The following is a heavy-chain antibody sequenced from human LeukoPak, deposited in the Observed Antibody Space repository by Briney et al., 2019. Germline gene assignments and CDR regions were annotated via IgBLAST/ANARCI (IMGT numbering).Heavy chain of an antibody. D-gene: IGHD3-22*01. J-gene: IGHJ3*02. CDR1: GFTFSDYY. CDR3: ARGKTYYYDKDAFDI. Sequence: PGGSLRLSCAASGFTFSDYYMSWIRQAPGKGLEWVSYISSSGSTIYYADSVKGRFTISRDNAKNSLYLQMNSLRAEDTAVYYCARGKTYYYDKDAFDIWGQGTMVTVSS. CDR2: ISSSGSTI. V-gene: IGHV3-11*04.